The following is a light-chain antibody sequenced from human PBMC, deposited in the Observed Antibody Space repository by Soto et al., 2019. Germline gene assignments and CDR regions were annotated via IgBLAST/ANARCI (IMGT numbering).Light chain of an antibody. CDR3: QQSYCTPGT. CDR1: QSISSY. CDR2: AAS. J-gene: IGKJ1*01. Sequence: DIQMTQSPSSLSASVGDRVTITCRASQSISSYLNWYQQKPGKAPKLLIYAASSLQSGVPSRFSGSGSGTDFTRTISSLQPEDFATYYCQQSYCTPGTFGQGTKVEIK. V-gene: IGKV1-39*01.